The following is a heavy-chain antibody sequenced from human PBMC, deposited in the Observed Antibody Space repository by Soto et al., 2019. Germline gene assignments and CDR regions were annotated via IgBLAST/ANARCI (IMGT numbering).Heavy chain of an antibody. CDR3: AHRGEVATIISDAFDI. CDR2: IYWDDDK. D-gene: IGHD5-12*01. Sequence: QITLKESGPTLVKPTQTLTLTCTFSGISLSTDAVGVAWIRQPPGKALEWLALIYWDDDKRYSPSLKSRLTIIKDTSKNQVVLTMTNMDPVDTATYYCAHRGEVATIISDAFDIWGPGTSATVSS. J-gene: IGHJ3*02. CDR1: GISLSTDAVG. V-gene: IGHV2-5*02.